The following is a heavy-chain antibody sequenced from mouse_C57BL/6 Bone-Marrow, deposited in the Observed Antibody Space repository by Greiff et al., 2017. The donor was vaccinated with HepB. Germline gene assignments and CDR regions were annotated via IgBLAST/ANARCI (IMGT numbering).Heavy chain of an antibody. CDR3: ARKDRYGTAWFAY. CDR2: IWSGGST. V-gene: IGHV2-2*01. CDR1: GFSLTSYG. D-gene: IGHD1-1*01. J-gene: IGHJ3*01. Sequence: VKLVESGPGLVQPSQSLSITCTVSGFSLTSYGVHWVRQSPGKGLEWLGVIWSGGSTDYNAAFISRLSISKDNSKSQVFFKMNSLQADDTAIYYCARKDRYGTAWFAYWGQGTLVTVSA.